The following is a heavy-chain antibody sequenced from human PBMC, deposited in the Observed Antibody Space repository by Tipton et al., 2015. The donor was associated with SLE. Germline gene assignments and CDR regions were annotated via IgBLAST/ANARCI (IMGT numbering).Heavy chain of an antibody. V-gene: IGHV4-59*01. Sequence: TLSLTCTVSGASIDNDYWNWFRQTPGKGPEWIGHIYYSGYTNYNPSLRGRVTISKDMSNNHISLKLTSVTAADTAVYYCARFHVKSYYEFDCWGQGTLVTVSS. CDR2: IYYSGYT. D-gene: IGHD3-10*01. J-gene: IGHJ4*02. CDR1: GASIDNDY. CDR3: ARFHVKSYYEFDC.